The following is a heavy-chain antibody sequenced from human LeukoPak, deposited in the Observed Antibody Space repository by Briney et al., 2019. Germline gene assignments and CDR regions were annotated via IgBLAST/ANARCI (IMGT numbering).Heavy chain of an antibody. D-gene: IGHD3-22*01. CDR3: ARDADYYDSSGPGY. CDR2: ISYDGSNK. J-gene: IGHJ4*02. V-gene: IGHV3-30-3*01. CDR1: GFTFSSYA. Sequence: GGSLRLSCAASGFTFSSYAMHWVRQAPGKGLEWVAVISYDGSNKYYADSVKGRFTISRDNSKNTLYLQMNSLRAEDTAVYYCARDADYYDSSGPGYWGQGTLVTVSS.